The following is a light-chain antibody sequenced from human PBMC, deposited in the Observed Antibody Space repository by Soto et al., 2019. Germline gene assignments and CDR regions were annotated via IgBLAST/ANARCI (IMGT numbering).Light chain of an antibody. CDR2: DAS. V-gene: IGKV3-20*01. CDR3: QQYGSSPIT. CDR1: QSVNNY. Sequence: EIVLTQSPATLSLSPGERATLSCRASQSVNNYLAWYQQKPGQAPRLLIYDASNRATGIPDRFSGSGSGTDFTLTISRLEPEDNAVYYCQQYGSSPITFGQGTRLEIK. J-gene: IGKJ5*01.